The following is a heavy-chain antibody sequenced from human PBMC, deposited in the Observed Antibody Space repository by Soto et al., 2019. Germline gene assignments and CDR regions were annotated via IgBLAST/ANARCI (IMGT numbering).Heavy chain of an antibody. D-gene: IGHD1-26*01. CDR3: ATDNQWELPWGFHY. V-gene: IGHV1-24*01. CDR1: GYTLTELS. CDR2: FDPEDGET. J-gene: IGHJ4*02. Sequence: ASVKVSCKVSGYTLTELSMHWVRQAPGKGLEWMGGFDPEDGETIYAQKFQGRVTMTGETSTDTAYMELSSLRSEDTAVYYCATDNQWELPWGFHYWGQGTLVTVSS.